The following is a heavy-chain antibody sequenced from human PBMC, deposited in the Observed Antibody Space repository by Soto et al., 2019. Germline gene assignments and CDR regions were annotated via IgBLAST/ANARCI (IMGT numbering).Heavy chain of an antibody. CDR1: GGTFSSYC. J-gene: IGHJ6*02. V-gene: IGHV1-69*01. Sequence: QVQLVQSGAEVKKPGSSVKVSCKASGGTFSSYCISWVRQAPGQGLEWMGGIIPISGTANYAQKFQGRVTITADESTRTAYMELSSLRSEDTAVYYCARSQGSSTSLEIYYYYYYGRDVGGQGTTVTVSS. CDR3: ARSQGSSTSLEIYYYYYYGRDV. CDR2: IIPISGTA. D-gene: IGHD2-2*01.